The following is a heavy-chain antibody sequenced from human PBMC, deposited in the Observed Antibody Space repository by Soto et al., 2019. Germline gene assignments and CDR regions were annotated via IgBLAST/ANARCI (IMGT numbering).Heavy chain of an antibody. Sequence: SETLSLTCTVSGGSVSSGSYYWSWIRQPPGKGLEWIGYIYYSGSTNYNPSLKSRVTISVDTSKNQFSLKLSSVTAADTAVYYCAREVTMIVDNWGQGTLVTVSS. D-gene: IGHD3-22*01. J-gene: IGHJ4*02. CDR3: AREVTMIVDN. CDR1: GGSVSSGSYY. V-gene: IGHV4-61*01. CDR2: IYYSGST.